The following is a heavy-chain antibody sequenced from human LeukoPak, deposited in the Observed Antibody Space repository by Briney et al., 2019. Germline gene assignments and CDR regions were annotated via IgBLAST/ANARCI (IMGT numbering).Heavy chain of an antibody. CDR1: GGSISGHY. CDR3: ASFHGGNLLRPYYYYMDV. D-gene: IGHD4-23*01. Sequence: SETLSLTCTVSGGSISGHYWSWIRQPPGKGLEWIGYIYYSGSTNYNPSLKSRVTISVDTSKNQFSLKLSSVTAADTAVYYCASFHGGNLLRPYYYYMDVWGKGITVTVSS. CDR2: IYYSGST. V-gene: IGHV4-59*08. J-gene: IGHJ6*03.